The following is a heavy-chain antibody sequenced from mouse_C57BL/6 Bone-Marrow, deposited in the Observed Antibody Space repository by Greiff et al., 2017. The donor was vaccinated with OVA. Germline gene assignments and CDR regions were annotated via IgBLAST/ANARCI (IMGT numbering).Heavy chain of an antibody. J-gene: IGHJ4*01. CDR3: ARAGYYDAMDY. CDR1: GFTFSDYG. CDR2: ISNLAYSI. Sequence: EVQGVESGGGLVQPGGSLKLSCAASGFTFSDYGMAWVRQAPRKGPEWVAFISNLAYSIYYADTVTGRFTISRENAKNTLYLEMSSLRSEDTAMYYCARAGYYDAMDYWGQGTSVTVSS. D-gene: IGHD2-2*01. V-gene: IGHV5-15*01.